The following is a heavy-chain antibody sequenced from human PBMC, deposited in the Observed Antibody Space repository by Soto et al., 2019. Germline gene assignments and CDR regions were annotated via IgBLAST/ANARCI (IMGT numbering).Heavy chain of an antibody. CDR1: GLTVSISY. CDR2: VYSGGTT. CDR3: ARGRSASSDFDS. Sequence: EVQLVESGEGWFRPGGPWKPSCAAPGLTVSISYMNGVRQAPGEGLEWVSVVYSGGTTYYADSVRGRFTISRDNSKSTLFLQMNSLRAEDTAVYYCARGRSASSDFDSWGQGTLVTVSS. J-gene: IGHJ4*02. V-gene: IGHV3-66*01. D-gene: IGHD3-10*01.